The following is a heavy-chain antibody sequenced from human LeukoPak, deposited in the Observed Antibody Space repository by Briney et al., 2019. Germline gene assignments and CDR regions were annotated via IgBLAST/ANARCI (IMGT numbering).Heavy chain of an antibody. CDR1: GFTFSSYG. J-gene: IGHJ4*02. CDR3: AKLTYFCGGDCSDY. V-gene: IGHV3-30*02. D-gene: IGHD2-21*02. CDR2: IRYDGSNK. Sequence: GGSLRLSCAASGFTFSSYGMHWVRQAPGKGLEWVAFIRYDGSNKYYADSVKGRFTISRDNSKNTLYLQMNSLRAEDTAVYYCAKLTYFCGGDCSDYWGQGTLVTVSS.